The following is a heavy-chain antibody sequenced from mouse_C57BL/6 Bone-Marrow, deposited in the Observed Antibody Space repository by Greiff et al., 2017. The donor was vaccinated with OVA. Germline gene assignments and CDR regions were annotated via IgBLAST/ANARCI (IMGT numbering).Heavy chain of an antibody. CDR3: ARVYYGEVGDY. Sequence: DVKLVESGGGLVKPGGSLKLSCAASGFTFSSYAMSWVRQTPEKRLEWVATISDGGSYTYYPDNVKGRFTISRDNAKNNLYLQMSHLKSEDTAMYCCARVYYGEVGDYWGQGTSVTVSS. V-gene: IGHV5-4*03. D-gene: IGHD2-1*01. CDR2: ISDGGSYT. CDR1: GFTFSSYA. J-gene: IGHJ4*01.